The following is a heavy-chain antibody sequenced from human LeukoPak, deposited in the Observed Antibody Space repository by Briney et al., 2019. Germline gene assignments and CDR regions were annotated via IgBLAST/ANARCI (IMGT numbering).Heavy chain of an antibody. V-gene: IGHV3-21*04. CDR1: GFTVSSNY. J-gene: IGHJ1*01. Sequence: GGSLRLSCAASGFTVSSNYMSWVRQAPGKGLEWVSSISSSSSYIYYADSVKGRFTISRDNAKNSLYLQMNSLRAEDTAVYYCAKTYYYDSSGYLPLHWGQGTLVTVSS. CDR3: AKTYYYDSSGYLPLH. CDR2: ISSSSSYI. D-gene: IGHD3-22*01.